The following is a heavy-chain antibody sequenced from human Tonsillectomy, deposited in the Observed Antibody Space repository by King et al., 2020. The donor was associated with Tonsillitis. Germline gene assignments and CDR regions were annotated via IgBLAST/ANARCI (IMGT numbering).Heavy chain of an antibody. V-gene: IGHV4-59*08. Sequence: VQLQESGPGLVKPSETLSLTCTVSGGSISGFYWSGIRQPPGKGLEWIGYIYNSEITNYNPSLKSRDTISVETSKNQFSLWLSPVTAADTAVYYCASHQGWTGNLDYWGQGTLVTVSS. CDR2: IYNSEIT. CDR1: GGSISGFY. D-gene: IGHD3/OR15-3a*01. CDR3: ASHQGWTGNLDY. J-gene: IGHJ4*02.